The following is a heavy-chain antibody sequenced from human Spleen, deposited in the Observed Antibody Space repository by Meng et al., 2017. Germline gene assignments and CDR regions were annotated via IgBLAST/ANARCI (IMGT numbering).Heavy chain of an antibody. Sequence: SVKVSCKASGGTFRSYAISWVRQAPGQGLEWMGGIIPIFGTANYAQKFQGRVTITTDESTSTAYMELGSLRSEDTAVYYCARGLRGAYYYYYYGMDVWGQGTTVTVSS. CDR3: ARGLRGAYYYYYYGMDV. D-gene: IGHD6-25*01. J-gene: IGHJ6*02. V-gene: IGHV1-69*05. CDR1: GGTFRSYA. CDR2: IIPIFGTA.